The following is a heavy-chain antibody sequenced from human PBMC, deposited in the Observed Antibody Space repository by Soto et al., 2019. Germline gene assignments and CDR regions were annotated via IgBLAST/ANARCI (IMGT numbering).Heavy chain of an antibody. CDR2: IDPSDSYT. CDR1: GYSFTSYW. CDR3: ARHGSGELLPYGMDV. J-gene: IGHJ6*02. Sequence: PGESLKISCKGSGYSFTSYWISWVRQMPGKGLEWMGRIDPSDSYTNYSPPFQGHVTISADKSISTAYLQWSSLKASDTAMYYCARHGSGELLPYGMDVWGQGTTVTVSS. V-gene: IGHV5-10-1*01. D-gene: IGHD3-10*01.